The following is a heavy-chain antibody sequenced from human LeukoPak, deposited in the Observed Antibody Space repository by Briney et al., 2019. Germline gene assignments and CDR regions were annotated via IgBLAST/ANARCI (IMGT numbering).Heavy chain of an antibody. D-gene: IGHD6-13*01. Sequence: GGSLRLSCAASGFTFSTFGMNWVRQAPGKGLVWVSRINGDGSSTNYADSVKGRFTISRDNAKNTLYLQMNSLRAEDTAVYYCARGGEGIAAAADNWFDPWGQGTLVTVSS. J-gene: IGHJ5*02. CDR2: INGDGSST. V-gene: IGHV3-74*01. CDR3: ARGGEGIAAAADNWFDP. CDR1: GFTFSTFG.